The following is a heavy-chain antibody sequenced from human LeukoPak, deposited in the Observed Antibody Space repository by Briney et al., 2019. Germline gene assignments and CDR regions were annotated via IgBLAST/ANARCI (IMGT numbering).Heavy chain of an antibody. CDR3: AKEYGDLDY. Sequence: GGTLRLSCAASGFTFSSYGMSWVRQAPGKGLEWVSALSGSGGTTYHADSVKGRFTISRDNSKKTLYLQMNSLRPEDTAVYYCAKEYGDLDYWGQGTLVTVSS. CDR2: LSGSGGTT. J-gene: IGHJ4*02. D-gene: IGHD4-17*01. V-gene: IGHV3-23*01. CDR1: GFTFSSYG.